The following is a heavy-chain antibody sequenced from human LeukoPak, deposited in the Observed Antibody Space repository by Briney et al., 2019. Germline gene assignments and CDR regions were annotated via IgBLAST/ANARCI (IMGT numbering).Heavy chain of an antibody. Sequence: TLSLTCTVPAGSINSDDYYWSWIRQPAGKGLEWIGRIYSPGTNYNYNPSLKSRVTISIDTSKNQISLKLTSVTAGDTAVYYCARGIGTSYESSRDAFDIWGQGTMVTVSS. J-gene: IGHJ3*02. V-gene: IGHV4-61*02. CDR2: IYSPGTN. D-gene: IGHD3-22*01. CDR3: ARGIGTSYESSRDAFDI. CDR1: AGSINSDDYY.